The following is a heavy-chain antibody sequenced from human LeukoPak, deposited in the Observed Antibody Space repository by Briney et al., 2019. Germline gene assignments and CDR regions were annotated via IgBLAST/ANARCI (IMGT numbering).Heavy chain of an antibody. CDR3: ARDIETGYSSYDTFGY. CDR2: MNPNSGNT. Sequence: ASVKVSCKASGYTFTSYDINWVRQATGQGVEWMGWMNPNSGNTGYAQKFQGRVTMTRNTSISTAYMELSSLRSEDTAVYYCARDIETGYSSYDTFGYWGQGTLVTVSS. V-gene: IGHV1-8*01. D-gene: IGHD5-12*01. J-gene: IGHJ4*02. CDR1: GYTFTSYD.